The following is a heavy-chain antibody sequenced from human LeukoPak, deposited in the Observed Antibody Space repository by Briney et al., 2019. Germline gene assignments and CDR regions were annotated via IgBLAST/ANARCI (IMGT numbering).Heavy chain of an antibody. Sequence: GGSLRLPCAASGFTFSSYAMSWLRQAPGKGLEWMSSISSGSGGHILYVDSVKGRFTISRDNAKNSLYLQMDSLTAEDTAVYYCAKEVPSPIYGMDVWGQGTTVTVSS. V-gene: IGHV3-21*01. CDR2: ISSGSGGHI. CDR3: AKEVPSPIYGMDV. J-gene: IGHJ6*02. CDR1: GFTFSSYA.